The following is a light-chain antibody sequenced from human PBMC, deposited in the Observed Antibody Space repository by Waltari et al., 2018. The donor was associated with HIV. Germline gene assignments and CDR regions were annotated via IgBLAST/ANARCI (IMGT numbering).Light chain of an antibody. V-gene: IGLV1-47*01. CDR3: ASWDDSLSGVV. CDR1: TSNIETNY. J-gene: IGLJ2*01. CDR2: RSH. Sequence: QSVLTQPPSASGTPGQRVTISCSGGTSNIETNYVYWYQQLPGTAPKLLIYRSHPRPSGVPERFSGSKSGTSASLAISGLRSDDEADYYCASWDDSLSGVVFGGGTKLTVL.